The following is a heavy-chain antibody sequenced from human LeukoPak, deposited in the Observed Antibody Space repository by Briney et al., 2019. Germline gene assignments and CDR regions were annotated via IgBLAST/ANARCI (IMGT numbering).Heavy chain of an antibody. CDR1: GGTFISYA. D-gene: IGHD6-19*01. CDR2: IIPIFGTA. J-gene: IGHJ4*02. Sequence: SVKVSCKASGGTFISYAISWVRQAPGQGLEWMGGIIPIFGTANYAQKFQGRVTITADESTSTAYMELSSLRSEDTAVYYCARGYRGGQWLVKTPYYFDYWGQGTLVTVSS. V-gene: IGHV1-69*01. CDR3: ARGYRGGQWLVKTPYYFDY.